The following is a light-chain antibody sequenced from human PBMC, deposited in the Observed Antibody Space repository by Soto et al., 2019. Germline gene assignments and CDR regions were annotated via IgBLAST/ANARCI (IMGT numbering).Light chain of an antibody. CDR3: CSYAGSSTLDVV. J-gene: IGLJ2*01. Sequence: QSVLTQPASVSGSPGQSITISCTGTSSDVGSYNLVSWYQQHPGKAPKLMIYEGSKRPSGVSNRFSGSKSGDTASLTISGLQDDDEADYYCCSYAGSSTLDVVFGGGTKLTVL. CDR2: EGS. V-gene: IGLV2-23*01. CDR1: SSDVGSYNL.